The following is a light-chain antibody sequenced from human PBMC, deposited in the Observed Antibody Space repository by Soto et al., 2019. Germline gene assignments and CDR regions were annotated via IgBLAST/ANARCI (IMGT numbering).Light chain of an antibody. CDR1: QSITSST. Sequence: EIVLTQSPGTLSLSPGEGGTLSCRASQSITSSTLAWYQQKPGQAPRLLIHGASTRATGIPDRFSGSGSGTDFTLSISRLEPEDFAVYFCQHYGSSRTFGQGTKVEIK. CDR3: QHYGSSRT. V-gene: IGKV3-20*01. CDR2: GAS. J-gene: IGKJ1*01.